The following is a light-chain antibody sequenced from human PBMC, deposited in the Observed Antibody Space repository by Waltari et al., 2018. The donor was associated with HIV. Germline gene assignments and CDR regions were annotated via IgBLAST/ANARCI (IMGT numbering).Light chain of an antibody. V-gene: IGLV1-47*01. CDR3: AAWDNSLSAPV. CDR2: SNN. CDR1: SSNIGSNY. Sequence: QSVLTQQPSASGTPGQRVTISCSGSSSNIGSNYVYWYQQLPGTAPKLHIHSNNQRPSRVPDRFSGSKTGPSPSLAIIGLRSEDEADYDCAAWDNSLSAPVFGGGTKLTVL. J-gene: IGLJ3*02.